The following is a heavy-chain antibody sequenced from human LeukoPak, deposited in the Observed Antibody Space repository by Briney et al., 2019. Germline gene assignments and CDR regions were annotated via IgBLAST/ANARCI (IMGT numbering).Heavy chain of an antibody. CDR1: GFTFSTYA. CDR2: ISRSGGST. J-gene: IGHJ4*02. Sequence: GGSLRLSCAASGFTFSTYAMSWVRQAPGKGLEWVSAISRSGGSTYYADSVKGRFTSSRDNSKNTLFLQMNSLRAEDTAVYYCAKHSGEVIVGATVNAWGQGTLVTVSS. V-gene: IGHV3-23*01. CDR3: AKHSGEVIVGATVNA. D-gene: IGHD1-26*01.